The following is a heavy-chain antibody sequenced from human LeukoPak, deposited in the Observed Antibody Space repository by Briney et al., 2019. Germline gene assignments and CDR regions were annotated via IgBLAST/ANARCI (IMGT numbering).Heavy chain of an antibody. CDR2: ISAYNGNT. J-gene: IGHJ5*01. Sequence: ASVKVSCKASGYTFTSYGISWVRQAPGQGLEWMGWISAYNGNTNYAQKLQGRVTMTTDTSTSTAYMELRSLRSDDTAVYYCARPLYGSSSNWFDSWGQGTLVTVSS. CDR3: ARPLYGSSSNWFDS. V-gene: IGHV1-18*01. D-gene: IGHD3-10*01. CDR1: GYTFTSYG.